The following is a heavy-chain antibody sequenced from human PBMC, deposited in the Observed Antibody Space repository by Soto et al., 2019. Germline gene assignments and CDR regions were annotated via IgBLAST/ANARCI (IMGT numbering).Heavy chain of an antibody. V-gene: IGHV1-58*01. J-gene: IGHJ6*02. CDR1: GFTFTSSA. CDR2: IVVGSGNT. D-gene: IGHD3-10*01. Sequence: GASVKVSCKASGFTFTSSAVQWVRQARGQRLEWIGWIVVGSGNTNYAQKFQERVTITRDMSTSTAYMELSSLRSEDTAVYYCARDYMVRGVIGYYYYGMDVWGQGTTVTVSS. CDR3: ARDYMVRGVIGYYYYGMDV.